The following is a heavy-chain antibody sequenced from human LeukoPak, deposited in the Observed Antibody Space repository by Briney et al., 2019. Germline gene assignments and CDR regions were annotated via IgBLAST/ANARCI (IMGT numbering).Heavy chain of an antibody. D-gene: IGHD1-26*01. CDR2: INHSGST. Sequence: SETLSLTCTVSGGSISSYYWSWIRQPPGNGLEWIGEINHSGSTNYNPSLKSRVTISVDTSKNQFSLKLSSVTAADTAVYYCARGGRLKWELKPSAFDIWGQGTMVTVSS. CDR3: ARGGRLKWELKPSAFDI. V-gene: IGHV4-34*01. CDR1: GGSISSYY. J-gene: IGHJ3*02.